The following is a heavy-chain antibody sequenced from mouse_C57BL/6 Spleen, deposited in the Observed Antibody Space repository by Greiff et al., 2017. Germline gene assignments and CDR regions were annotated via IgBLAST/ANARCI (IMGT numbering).Heavy chain of an antibody. Sequence: VQLQQSGPELVKPGASVKISCKASGYAFSSSWMNWVKQRPGKGLEWIGRIYPGDGDTNYNGKFKGKATLTADQSSSTAYMQLSSLTSEDSAVYFCARSLRSYAMDYWGQGTSVTVSS. D-gene: IGHD1-1*01. V-gene: IGHV1-82*01. CDR3: ARSLRSYAMDY. CDR1: GYAFSSSW. CDR2: IYPGDGDT. J-gene: IGHJ4*01.